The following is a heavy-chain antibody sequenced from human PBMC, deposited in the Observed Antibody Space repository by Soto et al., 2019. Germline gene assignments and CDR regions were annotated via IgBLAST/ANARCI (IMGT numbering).Heavy chain of an antibody. D-gene: IGHD4-17*01. J-gene: IGHJ4*02. CDR1: GGSISSISSSSYY. CDR2: IYYRGTT. CDR3: TSGDYPLDY. V-gene: IGHV4-39*01. Sequence: QLQLQESGPGLVKPSETLSLTCTVSGGSISSISSSSYYWGWIRQPPGKGLEWIGSIYYRGTTYYNPYLKSRVTISVDTSKNQFSLKRSSVTATDTAVYYCTSGDYPLDYWGQGTLVTGSS.